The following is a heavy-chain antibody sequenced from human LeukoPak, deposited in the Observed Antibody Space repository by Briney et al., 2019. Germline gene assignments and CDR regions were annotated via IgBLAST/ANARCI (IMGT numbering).Heavy chain of an antibody. J-gene: IGHJ4*02. D-gene: IGHD3-10*01. V-gene: IGHV4-59*01. CDR1: GVSISSYY. CDR3: ARHRFRELDY. CDR2: IYYSGRT. Sequence: SETLSLTCTVSGVSISSYYWSWLRQPPGKGLECIGDIYYSGRTNYNPSVKSRVTISLDTSKNQFSLKLRSVTAADTAVCYCARHRFRELDYWGQGTLVTVSS.